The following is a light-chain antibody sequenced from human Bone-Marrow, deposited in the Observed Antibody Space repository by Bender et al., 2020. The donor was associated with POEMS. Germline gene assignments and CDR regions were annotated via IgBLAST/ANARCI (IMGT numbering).Light chain of an antibody. V-gene: IGLV2-14*01. CDR3: SSCTGAATGV. CDR1: SSDVGGYDY. J-gene: IGLJ3*02. Sequence: QPALTQPASVSGSPGQSITISCTGTSSDVGGYDYVSWYQQHPGKAPKLIIYDVSYRPAGVSNRFSGSKSGNTASLTISGLEAEGEAAYYCSSCTGAATGVFGGGTKLTVL. CDR2: DVS.